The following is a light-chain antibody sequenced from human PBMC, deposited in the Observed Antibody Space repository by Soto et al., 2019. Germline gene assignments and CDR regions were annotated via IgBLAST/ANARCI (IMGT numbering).Light chain of an antibody. CDR3: HQYNKWPPGT. J-gene: IGKJ2*02. CDR2: GAS. Sequence: EIVRKQSPATLSVSPGKRATLSCRASQSISSNFAWYQQRPGQAPSLLLYGASTRATGSPARFSGIGSGTDFDLTISCLQTEDFAVYYCHQYNKWPPGTFGQGTELEIK. V-gene: IGKV3-15*01. CDR1: QSISSN.